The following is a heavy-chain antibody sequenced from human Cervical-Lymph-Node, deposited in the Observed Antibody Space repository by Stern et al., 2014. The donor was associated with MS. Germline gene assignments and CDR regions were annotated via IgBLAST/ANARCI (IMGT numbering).Heavy chain of an antibody. V-gene: IGHV3-74*02. Sequence: EDQLVESGGGLVQPGGSLRLSCAASGFTLSSYWMHWVRQVPGKGLGWVSRINPDGSVTSYAGSVKGRFTISRDNAKNALYLQMNSLRAEDTALYYCVRYNWNADGSWGQGTLVTVSS. J-gene: IGHJ5*02. CDR3: VRYNWNADGS. CDR2: INPDGSVT. D-gene: IGHD1-20*01. CDR1: GFTLSSYW.